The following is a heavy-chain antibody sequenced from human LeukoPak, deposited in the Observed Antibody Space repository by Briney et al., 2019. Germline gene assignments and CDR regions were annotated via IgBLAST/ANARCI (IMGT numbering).Heavy chain of an antibody. V-gene: IGHV3-33*08. Sequence: GRSLRLSCAASGFTFSSYGMHWVRQAPGKGLEWVAAIWYGGSNKYYADSVKGRFTISRDNSKNTLYLQMNSLRAEDTAVYYCARVSTYCGGDCYDYFDYWGQGTLVTVSS. D-gene: IGHD2-21*02. CDR2: IWYGGSNK. J-gene: IGHJ4*02. CDR3: ARVSTYCGGDCYDYFDY. CDR1: GFTFSSYG.